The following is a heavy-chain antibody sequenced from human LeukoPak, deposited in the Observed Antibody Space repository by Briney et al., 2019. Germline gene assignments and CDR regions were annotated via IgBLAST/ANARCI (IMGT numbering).Heavy chain of an antibody. CDR1: GGSISSYY. D-gene: IGHD6-13*01. J-gene: IGHJ4*02. Sequence: SETLSLTCTVSGGSISSYYWSWIRQPPGKGLEWIGYIYYSGSTNYNPSLKSRVTISVDTSKNQFSLKLSSVTAADTAVYYCARFGRSSSPLDYWGQGTLVTVSS. V-gene: IGHV4-59*01. CDR2: IYYSGST. CDR3: ARFGRSSSPLDY.